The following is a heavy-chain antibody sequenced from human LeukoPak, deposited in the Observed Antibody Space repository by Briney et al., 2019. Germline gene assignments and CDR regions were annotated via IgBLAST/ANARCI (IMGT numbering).Heavy chain of an antibody. J-gene: IGHJ3*02. CDR3: ARDKSPEWSGPRKHDAFDI. Sequence: ASVKVSCKASGYTFTGYYMHWVRQAPGQGLEWMGWISAYNGNTNYAQKLQGRVTMTTDTSTSTAYMELRSLRSDDTAVYYCARDKSPEWSGPRKHDAFDIWGQGTMVTVSS. V-gene: IGHV1-18*04. CDR2: ISAYNGNT. D-gene: IGHD3-3*01. CDR1: GYTFTGYY.